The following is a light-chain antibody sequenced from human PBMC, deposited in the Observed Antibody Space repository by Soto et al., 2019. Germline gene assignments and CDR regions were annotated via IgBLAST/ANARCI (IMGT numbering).Light chain of an antibody. V-gene: IGLV2-14*01. CDR3: SSYTSSSTWV. CDR1: SSDVGGYNY. J-gene: IGLJ3*02. CDR2: DVS. Sequence: QSALTHPASVSGSPGQSITISCTGTSSDVGGYNYVSWYQQHPGKAPKLMIYDVSNRPSGVSNRFSGSKSGNTASLTISGLQAEDAADYYCSSYTSSSTWVFGGGTKLTVL.